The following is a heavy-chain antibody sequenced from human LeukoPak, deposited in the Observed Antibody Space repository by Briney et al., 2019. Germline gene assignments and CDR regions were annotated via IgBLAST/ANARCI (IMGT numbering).Heavy chain of an antibody. D-gene: IGHD1-26*01. Sequence: GGSLRLSCAASGFTFSSYGVTWVRQAPGKGLEWVSAISGSGGSTYYADSVKGRFTISRDNSKNTLYLQMNGLRAEDTAVYYCARQVGPDYWGQGTLVTVSS. V-gene: IGHV3-23*01. CDR3: ARQVGPDY. CDR2: ISGSGGST. J-gene: IGHJ4*02. CDR1: GFTFSSYG.